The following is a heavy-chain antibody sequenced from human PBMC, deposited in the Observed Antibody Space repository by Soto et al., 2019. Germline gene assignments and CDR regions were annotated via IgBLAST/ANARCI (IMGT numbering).Heavy chain of an antibody. CDR3: ARDRYPNCSGGSCQHNWFDP. Sequence: ASVKVSCKASGYTFTSYGISWVRQAPGQGLEWMGWISAYNGNTNYAQKLQGRVTMTTDTSTSTAYMELRSLRSDDTAVYYCARDRYPNCSGGSCQHNWFDPWGQGTLVNVSS. CDR2: ISAYNGNT. D-gene: IGHD2-15*01. V-gene: IGHV1-18*01. J-gene: IGHJ5*02. CDR1: GYTFTSYG.